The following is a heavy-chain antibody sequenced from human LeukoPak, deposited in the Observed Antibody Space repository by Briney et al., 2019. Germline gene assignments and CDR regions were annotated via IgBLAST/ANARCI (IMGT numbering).Heavy chain of an antibody. CDR1: GFTFSSYW. Sequence: PGGPLRLSCAASGFTFSSYWMSWVRQAPGKGLEWVANIKQDGSEKYYVDSVKGRFTISRDNAKNSLYLQMNSLRAEDTAVYYCARDWDDYYYYYMDVWGKGTTVTVSS. CDR3: ARDWDDYYYYYMDV. CDR2: IKQDGSEK. D-gene: IGHD1-26*01. J-gene: IGHJ6*03. V-gene: IGHV3-7*01.